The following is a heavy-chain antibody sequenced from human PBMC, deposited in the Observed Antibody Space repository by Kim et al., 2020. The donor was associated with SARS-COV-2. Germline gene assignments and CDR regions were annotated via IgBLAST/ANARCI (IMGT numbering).Heavy chain of an antibody. Sequence: GGSLRLSCAASGFTFSSYSMNWVRQAPGKGLEWVSSISSSSYIYYADSVKGRFTISRDNAKNSLYLQMNSLRAEDTAVYYCARAVSSTSLDYYYYGMDVWGQGTTVTVSS. CDR1: GFTFSSYS. D-gene: IGHD2-2*01. CDR3: ARAVSSTSLDYYYYGMDV. V-gene: IGHV3-21*01. J-gene: IGHJ6*02. CDR2: ISSSSYI.